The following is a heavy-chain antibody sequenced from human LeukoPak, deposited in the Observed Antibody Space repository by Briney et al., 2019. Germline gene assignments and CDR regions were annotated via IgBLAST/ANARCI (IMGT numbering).Heavy chain of an antibody. CDR1: GYTFTGDY. V-gene: IGHV1-2*02. CDR2: INPNSGGT. CDR3: ARAPSIRVITNFDY. D-gene: IGHD3-16*02. J-gene: IGHJ4*02. Sequence: ASVKVSCKASGYTFTGDYMYWVRQAPGQGLEWMGWINPNSGGTNYAQKFQGRVTMTRDTSISTAYMELSRLRSDDTAVYYCARAPSIRVITNFDYWGQGTLVTVSS.